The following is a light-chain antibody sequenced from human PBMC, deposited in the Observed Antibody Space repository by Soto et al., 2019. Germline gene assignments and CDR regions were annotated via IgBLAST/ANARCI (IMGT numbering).Light chain of an antibody. J-gene: IGLJ1*01. CDR2: HVT. CDR3: SSYTSNITPYV. Sequence: QSALTQPASMSGSPGQSITISCTGTSSDAGGYNFVSWYQQHPGKAPKLMIYHVTNRPSGVSSRFSGSKSGNTASLTISGLQAEDEADYYCSSYTSNITPYVFGTGTKVTVL. V-gene: IGLV2-14*01. CDR1: SSDAGGYNF.